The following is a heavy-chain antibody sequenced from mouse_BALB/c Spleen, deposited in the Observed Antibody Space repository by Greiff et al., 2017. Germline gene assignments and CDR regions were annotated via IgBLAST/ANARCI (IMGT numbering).Heavy chain of an antibody. Sequence: EVKLQESGGGLVQPGGSLKLSCAASGFTFSSYTMSWVRQTPEKRLEWVAYISNGGGSTYYPDTVKGRFTISRDNAKNTLYLQMSSLKSEDTAMYYCARSGVTGNYFDYWGQGTTLTVSS. J-gene: IGHJ2*01. CDR1: GFTFSSYT. D-gene: IGHD4-1*01. CDR2: ISNGGGST. V-gene: IGHV5-12-2*01. CDR3: ARSGVTGNYFDY.